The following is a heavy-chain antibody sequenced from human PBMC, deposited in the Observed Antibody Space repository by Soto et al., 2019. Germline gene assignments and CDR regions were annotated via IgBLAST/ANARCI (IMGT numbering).Heavy chain of an antibody. J-gene: IGHJ6*02. CDR2: INHSGST. CDR3: ARGDKQQPVIGYYYYGMDV. CDR1: GGSFSGYY. D-gene: IGHD6-13*01. Sequence: SETLSLTCAVYGGSFSGYYWSWIRQHPGKGLEWIGEINHSGSTNYNPSLKSRVTISVDTSKNQFSLKLSSVTAADTAVYYCARGDKQQPVIGYYYYGMDVWGQGTTVTVSS. V-gene: IGHV4-34*01.